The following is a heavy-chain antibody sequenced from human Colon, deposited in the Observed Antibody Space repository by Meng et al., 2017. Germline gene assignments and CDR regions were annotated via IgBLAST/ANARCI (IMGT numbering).Heavy chain of an antibody. V-gene: IGHV4-38-2*02. CDR3: ARLGVLNVDY. CDR2: IHHSGST. D-gene: IGHD3-16*01. J-gene: IGHJ4*02. CDR1: GYSISSGYY. Sequence: SETLSLTCSVSGYSISSGYYWGWIRQSPEKGLEWIATIHHSGSTYYNPSLKSRVTISVDTSQNQFSLNLNSVTAADTALYYCARLGVLNVDYWGQGTVVTVSS.